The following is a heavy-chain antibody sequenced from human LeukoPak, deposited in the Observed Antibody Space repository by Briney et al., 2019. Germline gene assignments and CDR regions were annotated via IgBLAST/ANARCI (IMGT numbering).Heavy chain of an antibody. CDR2: ISYDGSNK. CDR1: GVTFSSYA. D-gene: IGHD6-13*01. V-gene: IGHV3-30*04. Sequence: GGSLRLSCAASGVTFSSYAMHWVRQAPGKGLEWVAVISYDGSNKYYADSVKGRFTISRDNSKNTLYLQMNSLRAEDTAVYYCARDMYSSSWGLDYWGQGTLVTVSS. J-gene: IGHJ4*02. CDR3: ARDMYSSSWGLDY.